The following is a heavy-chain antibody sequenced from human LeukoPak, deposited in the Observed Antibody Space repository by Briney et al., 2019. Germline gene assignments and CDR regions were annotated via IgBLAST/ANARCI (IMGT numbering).Heavy chain of an antibody. CDR3: ARPAADAEYFQH. D-gene: IGHD2-15*01. Sequence: ASVKVSCKASGGTFISYTISWVRQAPGQGLEWMGRIIPILGIANYAQKFQGRVTITADKSTSTAYMELSSLRSEDTAVYYSARPAADAEYFQHWGQGTLVTVSS. J-gene: IGHJ1*01. CDR2: IIPILGIA. V-gene: IGHV1-69*02. CDR1: GGTFISYT.